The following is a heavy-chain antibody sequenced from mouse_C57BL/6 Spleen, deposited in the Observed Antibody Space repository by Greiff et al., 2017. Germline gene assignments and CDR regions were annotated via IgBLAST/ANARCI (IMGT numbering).Heavy chain of an antibody. J-gene: IGHJ4*01. CDR1: GYTFTSYW. V-gene: IGHV1-7*01. CDR3: ARSDSSGYERCYCAMDY. CDR2: INPSSGYT. D-gene: IGHD3-2*02. Sequence: VQLQQSGAELAKPGASVKLSCKASGYTFTSYWMHWVKQRPGQGLAWIGYINPSSGYTKYNQKFKDKATLTADKSSSTAYMQLSSLTYEDSAVYYCARSDSSGYERCYCAMDYWGQGTSVTVSS.